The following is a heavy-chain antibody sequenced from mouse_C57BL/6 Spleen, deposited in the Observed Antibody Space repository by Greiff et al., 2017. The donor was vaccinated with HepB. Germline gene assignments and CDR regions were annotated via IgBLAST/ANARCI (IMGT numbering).Heavy chain of an antibody. D-gene: IGHD1-1*01. J-gene: IGHJ1*03. V-gene: IGHV1-9*01. CDR3: ARVPYYYGSSSRGYFDF. CDR2: ILPGSGST. Sequence: QVQLQQSGAELLKPGASVKLSCKATGYTFTGYWIEWVKQRPGHGLEWIGEILPGSGSTNYNEKFKGKATFTADTSSNTAYMQLSSLTTEDSAIYYCARVPYYYGSSSRGYFDFWGTGTTVTVSS. CDR1: GYTFTGYW.